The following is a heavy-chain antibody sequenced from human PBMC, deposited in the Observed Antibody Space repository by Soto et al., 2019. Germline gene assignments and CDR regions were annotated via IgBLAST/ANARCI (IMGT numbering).Heavy chain of an antibody. CDR1: DFSFSSYT. CDR3: ARDNCGDRFRDQGFDY. D-gene: IGHD4-17*01. V-gene: IGHV3-21*01. CDR2: ISSAGTYI. Sequence: PGGSLRLSCAASDFSFSSYTMNWVRQAPGKGLEWVSSISSAGTYIYYADSVKGRFTISRDNAKKSLSLQMNSLRAEDTAVYYCARDNCGDRFRDQGFDYWGQGTLVTVSS. J-gene: IGHJ4*02.